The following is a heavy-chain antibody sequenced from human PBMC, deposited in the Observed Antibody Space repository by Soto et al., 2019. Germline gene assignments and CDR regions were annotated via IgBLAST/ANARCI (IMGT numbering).Heavy chain of an antibody. CDR2: IIPIFGTA. D-gene: IGHD3-9*01. CDR3: ATYLDSQEVLDY. V-gene: IGHV1-69*13. CDR1: GGTFSSYA. J-gene: IGHJ4*02. Sequence: GASVKVSCKASGGTFSSYAISWVRQAPGQGLEWMGGIIPIFGTANYAQKFQGRVTITADESTSTAYMELSSLRSEDTAVYYCATYLDSQEVLDYWGQGTLVTVSS.